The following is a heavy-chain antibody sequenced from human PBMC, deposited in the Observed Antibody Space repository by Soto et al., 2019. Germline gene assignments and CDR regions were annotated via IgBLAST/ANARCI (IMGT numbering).Heavy chain of an antibody. CDR3: ARGRVLRCCKLASVNGMDV. D-gene: IGHD4-17*01. CDR1: GYTFTSYD. Sequence: ASVKASCKASGYTFTSYDINWVRQATGQGLEWIGWMNPNSGNTGYAQKFQDRVTMTRNTSIITAYMELCSLRSEHTAVYYCARGRVLRCCKLASVNGMDVWGQGTTVTVSS. CDR2: MNPNSGNT. V-gene: IGHV1-8*01. J-gene: IGHJ6*02.